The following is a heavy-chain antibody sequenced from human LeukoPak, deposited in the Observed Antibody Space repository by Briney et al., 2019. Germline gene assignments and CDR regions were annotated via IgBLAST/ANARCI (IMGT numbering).Heavy chain of an antibody. CDR2: ISSSGSTI. Sequence: GGSLRLSCAASGFTFSSYEMNWVRQAPGKGLEWVSYISSSGSTIYYADSVKGRFTISRDNSKNTLYLQMNSLRAEDTAVYYCARATNWGPNWFDPWGQGTLVTVSS. CDR3: ARATNWGPNWFDP. CDR1: GFTFSSYE. V-gene: IGHV3-48*03. D-gene: IGHD7-27*01. J-gene: IGHJ5*02.